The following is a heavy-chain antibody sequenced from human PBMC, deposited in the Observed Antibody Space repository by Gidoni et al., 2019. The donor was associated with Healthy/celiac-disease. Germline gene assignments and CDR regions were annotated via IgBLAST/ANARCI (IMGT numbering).Heavy chain of an antibody. CDR3: ARRPDVHFDY. J-gene: IGHJ4*02. D-gene: IGHD6-6*01. V-gene: IGHV4-39*01. CDR2: IYYSGST. Sequence: SIYYSGSTYYNPSLKSRVTISVDTSKNQFSLKLSSVTAADTAVYYCARRPDVHFDYWGQGTLVTVSS.